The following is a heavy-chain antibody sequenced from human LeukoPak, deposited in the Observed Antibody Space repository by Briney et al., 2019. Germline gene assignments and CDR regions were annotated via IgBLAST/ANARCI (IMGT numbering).Heavy chain of an antibody. D-gene: IGHD1-14*01. V-gene: IGHV3-7*01. CDR2: INKDGSER. CDR3: ARDKITGASTNDY. Sequence: PGGSLRLSCAAPGFTFTNYWMSWVRQAPGMGLEWVAIINKDGSERYYVDSVKGRFTVSRDSAKNSLYLQVNSLRVGDTAVYYCARDKITGASTNDYWGQGTLVTVSS. CDR1: GFTFTNYW. J-gene: IGHJ4*02.